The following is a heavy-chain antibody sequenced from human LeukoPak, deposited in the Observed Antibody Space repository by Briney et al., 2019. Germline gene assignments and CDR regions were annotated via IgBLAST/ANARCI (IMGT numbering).Heavy chain of an antibody. Sequence: PGGSLRLSCAASGFTFSSYSMNWVRQAPGKGLEWVSYISSSSSTIYYADSVKGRFTISRDSGKNSLYLQMNSLRAEDTAVYYCARDLGGEMATISALTYWGQGTLVTVSS. CDR2: ISSSSSTI. CDR3: ARDLGGEMATISALTY. V-gene: IGHV3-48*01. J-gene: IGHJ4*02. CDR1: GFTFSSYS. D-gene: IGHD5-24*01.